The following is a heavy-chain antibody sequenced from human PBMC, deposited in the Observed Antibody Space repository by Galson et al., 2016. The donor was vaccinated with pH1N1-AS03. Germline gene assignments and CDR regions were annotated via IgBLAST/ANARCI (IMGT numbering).Heavy chain of an antibody. CDR1: GITFRSCA. Sequence: SLRLSCAASGITFRSCAMSWVRQAPGKGLEWVSAISGSGGSTYYADSVKGRFTISRDNSKNTLYLQMHSRRVEDTAVYYCAKETIEGYCSAGSCYTVHFDLWGRGTLVTVSS. CDR3: AKETIEGYCSAGSCYTVHFDL. J-gene: IGHJ2*01. V-gene: IGHV3-23*01. CDR2: ISGSGGST. D-gene: IGHD2-15*01.